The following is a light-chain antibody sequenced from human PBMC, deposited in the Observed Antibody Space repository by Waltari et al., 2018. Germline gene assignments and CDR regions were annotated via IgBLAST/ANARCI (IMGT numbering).Light chain of an antibody. CDR1: SSDVGSYNL. V-gene: IGLV2-23*03. CDR2: EGS. Sequence: QSALPQPASVSGSPGQSITLSCTGTSSDVGSYNLVSWYQQHPGKAPKLMMYEGSKRPSGVSNRFSGSKSGNTASLTISGLQAEDEADYYCCSYAGSSTFVVFGGGTKLTVL. J-gene: IGLJ2*01. CDR3: CSYAGSSTFVV.